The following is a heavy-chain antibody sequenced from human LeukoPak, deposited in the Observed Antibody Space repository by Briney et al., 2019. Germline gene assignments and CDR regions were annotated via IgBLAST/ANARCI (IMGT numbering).Heavy chain of an antibody. J-gene: IGHJ4*02. D-gene: IGHD3-22*01. CDR2: IYYSGST. Sequence: SETLSLTCTVSGGSISSSSYYWGWIRQPPGKGLEWIGSIYYSGSTYYNPSLKSRVTISVDTSKNQFSLKLSSVTAADTAVYYCARDTMDSSGYSVWWGQGTLVTVSS. V-gene: IGHV4-39*02. CDR1: GGSISSSSYY. CDR3: ARDTMDSSGYSVW.